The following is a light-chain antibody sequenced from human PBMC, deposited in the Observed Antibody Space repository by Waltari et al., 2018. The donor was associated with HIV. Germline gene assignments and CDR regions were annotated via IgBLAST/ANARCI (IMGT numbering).Light chain of an antibody. CDR1: TGTVTSAYY. V-gene: IGLV7-43*01. Sequence: QTVVTQESSLTVSPGETVSLSCTSSTGTVTSAYYPTWFQQKPGQAPKPLIYNTSNKHSWTPARFSGSLLGGKAALTLSGVRPEDEAEYYCLLSYGGAWVFGGGTSLTV. CDR3: LLSYGGAWV. CDR2: NTS. J-gene: IGLJ3*02.